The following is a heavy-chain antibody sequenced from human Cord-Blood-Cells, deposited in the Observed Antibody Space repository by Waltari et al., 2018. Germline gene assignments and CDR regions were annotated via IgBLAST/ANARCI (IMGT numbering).Heavy chain of an antibody. V-gene: IGHV1-24*01. D-gene: IGHD3-22*01. CDR3: ATGKVSVVISSPTFDY. CDR1: GYTLTELS. CDR2: FDPEDGET. Sequence: QVQLVQSGAEVKKPGASVKVSCKVSGYTLTELSMHCVRQAPGKGLEWMGGFDPEDGETIYAQKFQGRVTMTEDTSTDTAYMELSSLRSEDTAVYYCATGKVSVVISSPTFDYWGQGTLVTVSS. J-gene: IGHJ4*02.